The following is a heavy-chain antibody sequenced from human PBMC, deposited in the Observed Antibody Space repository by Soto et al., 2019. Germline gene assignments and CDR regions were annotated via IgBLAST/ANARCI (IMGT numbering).Heavy chain of an antibody. CDR1: GFAFSSYW. Sequence: EVQLVESGGDLVQPGGSLRLSCAASGFAFSSYWMTWVRQAPGKGLEWVASINEDGDKKYYLDSVKGRFTISRDNAQNSLYLQMNSLRAEDTAVVYCARHSRSRASFWGQGTLVTVSS. V-gene: IGHV3-7*01. J-gene: IGHJ4*02. CDR3: ARHSRSRASF. CDR2: INEDGDKK. D-gene: IGHD3-22*01.